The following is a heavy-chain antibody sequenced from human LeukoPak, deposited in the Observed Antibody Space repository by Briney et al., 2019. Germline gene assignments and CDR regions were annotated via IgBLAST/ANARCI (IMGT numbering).Heavy chain of an antibody. CDR3: ASMGATTSRFDI. J-gene: IGHJ3*02. Sequence: GGSLRLSCAASGFTFSDYYVSWIRQAPGKGLEWVSYISSSGSTIYYADSVKGRSTISRDNAKNSLYLQMNSLRAEDTAVYYCASMGATTSRFDIWGQGTMVTVSS. D-gene: IGHD1-26*01. CDR1: GFTFSDYY. CDR2: ISSSGSTI. V-gene: IGHV3-11*04.